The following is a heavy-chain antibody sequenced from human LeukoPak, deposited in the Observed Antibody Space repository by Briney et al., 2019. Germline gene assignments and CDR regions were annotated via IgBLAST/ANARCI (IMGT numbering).Heavy chain of an antibody. CDR3: ARDFTMIKRPLPDY. CDR2: IIPILGIA. Sequence: SVKVSCKASGGTFSSYAISWVRQAPGQGLEWMGRIIPILGIANYAQKFQGRVTITADKSTSTAYMELSSLRSEDTAVYYCARDFTMIKRPLPDYWGQGTLVTVSS. J-gene: IGHJ4*02. V-gene: IGHV1-69*04. D-gene: IGHD3-22*01. CDR1: GGTFSSYA.